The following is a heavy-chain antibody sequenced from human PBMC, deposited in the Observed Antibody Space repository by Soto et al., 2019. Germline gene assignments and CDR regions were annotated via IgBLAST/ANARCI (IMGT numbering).Heavy chain of an antibody. D-gene: IGHD3-22*01. CDR1: GNTFTSYV. CDR2: ISGYSGNT. CDR3: ARDRRPYYYEGSGYYY. J-gene: IGHJ4*02. V-gene: IGHV1-18*01. Sequence: QLQLVQSGAEVKKPGASVKVSCKASGNTFTSYVLSWVRQPPGQGLEWMGGISGYSGNTNYPQELQGRVTMTTDTTTSTAEMELRSLRSDATAVYYWARDRRPYYYEGSGYYYWGQGTLVIVSS.